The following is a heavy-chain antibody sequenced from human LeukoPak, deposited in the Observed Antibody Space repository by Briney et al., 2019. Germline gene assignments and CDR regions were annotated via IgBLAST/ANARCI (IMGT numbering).Heavy chain of an antibody. Sequence: PGGSLRLSXAASGFTFRNYWMSWVRQAPGKGLEWVANIKEDGSEKDYVDSVKGRFTISRDNAKNSLYLQINSLRAEDTAVYYCATAGGRKACFQHWGQGTLVTVSS. V-gene: IGHV3-7*01. J-gene: IGHJ1*01. CDR2: IKEDGSEK. CDR1: GFTFRNYW. D-gene: IGHD3-16*01. CDR3: ATAGGRKACFQH.